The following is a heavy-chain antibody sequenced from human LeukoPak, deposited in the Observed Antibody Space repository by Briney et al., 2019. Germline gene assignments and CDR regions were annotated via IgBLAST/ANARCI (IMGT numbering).Heavy chain of an antibody. CDR1: GYTLTELS. V-gene: IGHV1-24*01. CDR3: ARGLKTMGRYSGYDYLDP. D-gene: IGHD5-12*01. CDR2: FDPEDGET. Sequence: ASVKVSCKVSGYTLTELSMHWVRQAPGKGLEWMGGFDPEDGETIYAQKFQGRVTMTEDTSTDTAYMELSSLRSEDTAVYYCARGLKTMGRYSGYDYLDPWGQGTLVTVSS. J-gene: IGHJ5*02.